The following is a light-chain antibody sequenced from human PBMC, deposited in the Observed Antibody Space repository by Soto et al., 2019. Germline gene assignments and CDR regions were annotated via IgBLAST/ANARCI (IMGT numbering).Light chain of an antibody. CDR1: QSVSSSY. CDR2: GAS. CDR3: QQYGGSALYT. V-gene: IGKV3-20*01. J-gene: IGKJ2*01. Sequence: EIVLTQSPGTMSLSPGERATLSCRASQSVSSSYLAWYQQKPGQAPRLLIYGASIRATGIPDRFSGSGSGTDFTLTISRLEPEDFAVFYCQQYGGSALYTFGQGTKLEIK.